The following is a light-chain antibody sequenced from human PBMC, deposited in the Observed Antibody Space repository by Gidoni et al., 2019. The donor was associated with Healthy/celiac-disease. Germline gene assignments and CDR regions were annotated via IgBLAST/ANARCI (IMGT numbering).Light chain of an antibody. J-gene: IGLJ2*01. V-gene: IGLV3-25*03. CDR1: ALPKQY. Sequence: SSELTQPPSVSVSPGQTARNTCSGDALPKQYAYWYQQKPGQSPVLVIYKDSERPPGIPERFSGSSSGTTVTLTISGVQAEDEADYYCQSADSSGTYVVFGGGTKLTVL. CDR2: KDS. CDR3: QSADSSGTYVV.